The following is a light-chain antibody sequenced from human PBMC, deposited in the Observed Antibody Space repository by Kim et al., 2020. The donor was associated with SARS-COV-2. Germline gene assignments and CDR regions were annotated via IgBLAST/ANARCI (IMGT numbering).Light chain of an antibody. J-gene: IGKJ2*01. Sequence: EIALTQFPGTLSLSPGERGTLSCRASQSVSRSYLAWYQQRPGQAPSLLIYDASNRATGVPDRFSGSGSGTDFTLTISRVEPEDVAVFYCQQYGSSPYTFGQGTKLEI. V-gene: IGKV3-20*01. CDR3: QQYGSSPYT. CDR1: QSVSRSY. CDR2: DAS.